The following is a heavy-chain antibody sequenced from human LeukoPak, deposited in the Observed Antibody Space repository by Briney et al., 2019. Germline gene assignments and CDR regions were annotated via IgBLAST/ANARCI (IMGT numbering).Heavy chain of an antibody. D-gene: IGHD2-2*01. CDR1: GFTVSSNY. V-gene: IGHV3-53*01. CDR3: ARATPTRYFDY. J-gene: IGHJ4*02. Sequence: GGSLRLSCAASGFTVSSNYMSWVRQAPGKGLEWVSVIYSGGSTYYADSVKGRFTISRDNSKNTLYLQMNSLRAVDTAVYYCARATPTRYFDYWGQGTLVTVSS. CDR2: IYSGGST.